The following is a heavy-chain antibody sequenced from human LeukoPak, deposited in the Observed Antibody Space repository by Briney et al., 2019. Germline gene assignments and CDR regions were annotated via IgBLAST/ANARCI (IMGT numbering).Heavy chain of an antibody. V-gene: IGHV3-21*01. CDR1: GFTFSAYT. D-gene: IGHD3-16*01. Sequence: GGSLRLSCAASGFTFSAYTMSWVRQAPGKGLEWVSSFTSSSSSISYADSVKGRFTISRDNAKNSLYLQLSSLGAEDTAVYYCARGWGPYYFDSWGQGTLVTVSS. J-gene: IGHJ4*02. CDR3: ARGWGPYYFDS. CDR2: FTSSSSSI.